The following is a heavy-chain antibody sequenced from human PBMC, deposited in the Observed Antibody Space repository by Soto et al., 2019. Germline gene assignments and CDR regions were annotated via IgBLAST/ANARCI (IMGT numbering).Heavy chain of an antibody. V-gene: IGHV4-4*02. Sequence: QVQLQESGPGLVKPSATLSLTCAVSSGSISSSNWWSWVRQPPGKGPEWIGEIYLGGSTNYNPSLNGRVTISVDKSKNHFSLKLSSVTAADTAVYYCARNGGGYDYHFDYWGQGTLVTVSS. CDR1: SGSISSSNW. CDR3: ARNGGGYDYHFDY. D-gene: IGHD5-12*01. J-gene: IGHJ4*02. CDR2: IYLGGST.